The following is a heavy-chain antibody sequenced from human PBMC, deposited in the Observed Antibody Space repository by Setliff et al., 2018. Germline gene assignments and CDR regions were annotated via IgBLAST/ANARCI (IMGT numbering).Heavy chain of an antibody. V-gene: IGHV4-30-4*08. J-gene: IGHJ5*02. CDR2: IYSSGST. Sequence: SETLSLTCTVSGGSISSGDYYWSWIRQPPGKGLEWTGYIYSSGSTYYNPSLKSRVSISVDTSKTQFSLKLSSVTAAEPAVYYGAREKGLRGVGWFDPWGHGTLVTVSS. CDR3: AREKGLRGVGWFDP. D-gene: IGHD3-10*01. CDR1: GGSISSGDYY.